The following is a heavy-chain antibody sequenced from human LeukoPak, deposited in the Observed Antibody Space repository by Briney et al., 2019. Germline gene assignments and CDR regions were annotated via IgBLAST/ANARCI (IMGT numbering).Heavy chain of an antibody. CDR2: IYHSGST. CDR1: GYSISSGYY. V-gene: IGHV4-38-2*01. Sequence: PSETLSLTCAVSGYSISSGYYWGWIRQPPGKGLEWIGSIYHSGSTYYNPSLKSRVTISVDTSKNQSSLKLSSVTAADTAVYYCVGGYSYGNHAFDIWGQGTMVTVSS. CDR3: VGGYSYGNHAFDI. J-gene: IGHJ3*02. D-gene: IGHD5-18*01.